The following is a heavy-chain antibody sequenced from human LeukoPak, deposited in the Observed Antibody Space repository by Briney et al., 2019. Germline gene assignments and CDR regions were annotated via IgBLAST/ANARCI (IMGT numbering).Heavy chain of an antibody. CDR3: ARRGLGELDY. CDR2: IYYGGST. J-gene: IGHJ4*02. Sequence: GSLRLSCAASGLIVSSNYMSWIRQPPGKGLQWIGSIYYGGSTYYNPSLKSRVHMSVDTSKNQFSLKLISVTAADTAVYYCARRGLGELDYWGQGTLVTVSS. CDR1: GLIVSSNY. V-gene: IGHV4-39*01. D-gene: IGHD3-10*01.